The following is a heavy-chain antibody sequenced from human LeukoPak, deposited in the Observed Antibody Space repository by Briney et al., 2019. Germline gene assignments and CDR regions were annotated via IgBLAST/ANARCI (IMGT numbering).Heavy chain of an antibody. Sequence: SETLSLTCAVYGGSFSGYYWSWIRQPPGKGLEWIGEINHSGSTNYNPSLKSRVTISVDTSKNQFSLKLSSVTAADTAVYYCARGNYSSYYDSSGYYYFDYWGQGTLVTVSS. CDR1: GGSFSGYY. D-gene: IGHD3-22*01. V-gene: IGHV4-34*01. CDR2: INHSGST. J-gene: IGHJ4*02. CDR3: ARGNYSSYYDSSGYYYFDY.